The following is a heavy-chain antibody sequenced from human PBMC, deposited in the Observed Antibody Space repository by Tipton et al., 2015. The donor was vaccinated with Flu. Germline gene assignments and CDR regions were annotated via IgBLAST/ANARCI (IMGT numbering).Heavy chain of an antibody. Sequence: LRLSCTVSGASVSSGNNYWGWIRQPAGKGLEWIGRIYTNGVTGYNPSLKSRVTISLDTSKNQFSLKLSSLTATDTAVYYCAKEPPGYWGQGTLVTVSS. V-gene: IGHV4-61*02. CDR3: AKEPPGY. CDR2: IYTNGVT. J-gene: IGHJ4*02. CDR1: GASVSSGNNY.